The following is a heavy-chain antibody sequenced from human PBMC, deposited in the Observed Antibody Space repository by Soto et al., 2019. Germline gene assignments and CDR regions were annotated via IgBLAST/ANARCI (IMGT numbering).Heavy chain of an antibody. V-gene: IGHV3-11*06. CDR3: AKDKLAVAVAAPFDY. D-gene: IGHD6-19*01. CDR1: GFTFSDYY. Sequence: PGGSLRLSCAASGFTFSDYYMSWIRQAPGKGLEWVSYISSSSSYTNYADSVKGRFTISRDNAKNSLYLQMNSLRAEDTAVYYCAKDKLAVAVAAPFDYWGQGTLVTVSS. J-gene: IGHJ4*02. CDR2: ISSSSSYT.